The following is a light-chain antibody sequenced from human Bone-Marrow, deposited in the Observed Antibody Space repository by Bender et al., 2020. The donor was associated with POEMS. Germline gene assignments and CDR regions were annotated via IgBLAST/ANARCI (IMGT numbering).Light chain of an antibody. CDR2: EGT. CDR1: SGEFGSYNF. Sequence: QSALTQPASVSGSPGQSITISCTGTSGEFGSYNFVSWFQQHPGKAPQLIIYEGTRRPSGVSNRFSGSKSGYTASLTISGLQAEDEADYYCCSYAGTNTWVFGGGTHLTVL. CDR3: CSYAGTNTWV. J-gene: IGLJ3*02. V-gene: IGLV2-23*01.